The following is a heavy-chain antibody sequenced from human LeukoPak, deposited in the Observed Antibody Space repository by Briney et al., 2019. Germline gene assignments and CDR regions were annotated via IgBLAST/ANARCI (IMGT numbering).Heavy chain of an antibody. J-gene: IGHJ1*01. CDR3: EIAAAGVKYFQH. CDR2: IIPIFGTA. Sequence: ASVKVSCKASGYTFTSYGISWVRQAPGQGLEWMGGIIPIFGTANYAQKFQGRVTITADESTSTAYMELSSLRSEDTAVYYCEIAAAGVKYFQHWGQGTLVTVSS. CDR1: GYTFTSYG. V-gene: IGHV1-69*13. D-gene: IGHD6-13*01.